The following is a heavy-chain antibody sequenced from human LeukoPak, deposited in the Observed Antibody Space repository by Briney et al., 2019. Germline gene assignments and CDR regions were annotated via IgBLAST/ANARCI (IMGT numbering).Heavy chain of an antibody. J-gene: IGHJ4*02. CDR3: ARDLRIVGAPWGY. D-gene: IGHD1-26*01. CDR1: GYTFTSYY. V-gene: IGHV1-2*02. Sequence: ASVKVSCKTSGYTFTSYYMHWVRQAPGQGLEWMGWINPNSGGTNYAQKFQGRVTMTRDTSISTAYMELSRLRSDDTAVYYCARDLRIVGAPWGYWGREPWSPSPQ. CDR2: INPNSGGT.